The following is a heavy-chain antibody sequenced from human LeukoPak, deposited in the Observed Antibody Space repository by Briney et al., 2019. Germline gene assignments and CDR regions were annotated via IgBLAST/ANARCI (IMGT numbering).Heavy chain of an antibody. Sequence: PGGSLRLSCAASGFTFSSYAMSWVRQAPGKGLEWVSAISGSGGSTYYADSVKGRFTISRDNSKNTLYLQMNSLRAEDTAVYYCARDRDWVFDAFDIWGQGTMVTVSS. CDR1: GFTFSSYA. V-gene: IGHV3-23*01. CDR3: ARDRDWVFDAFDI. D-gene: IGHD3/OR15-3a*01. CDR2: ISGSGGST. J-gene: IGHJ3*02.